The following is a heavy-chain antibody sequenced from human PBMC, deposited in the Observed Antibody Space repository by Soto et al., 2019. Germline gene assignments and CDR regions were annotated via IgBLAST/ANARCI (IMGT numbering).Heavy chain of an antibody. CDR2: ISAYNGNT. J-gene: IGHJ6*02. CDR3: ARDGRFLEWLSPRFGMDV. V-gene: IGHV1-18*01. Sequence: QVQLVQSGVEVKKPGASVKVSCKASGYTFTSYGISWVRQAPGQGLEWMGWISAYNGNTNYAQKLQGRVTMTTDTSTSTAYMELRSLRSDDTAVYYCARDGRFLEWLSPRFGMDVWGQGTTVTVSS. D-gene: IGHD3-3*01. CDR1: GYTFTSYG.